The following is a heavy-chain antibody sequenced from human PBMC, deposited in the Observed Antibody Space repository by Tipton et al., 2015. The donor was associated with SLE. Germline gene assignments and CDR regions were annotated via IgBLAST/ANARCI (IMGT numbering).Heavy chain of an antibody. CDR1: GGSISSYY. V-gene: IGHV4-59*01. D-gene: IGHD1-14*01. CDR3: TRAPYKGYYFDY. CDR2: IYYSGST. Sequence: TLSLTCTVSGGSISSYYWSWIRQPPGKGLEWIGYIYYSGSTNYNPSLKSRVTISVDTSKNQFSLKLSSVTDADTAVYYCTRAPYKGYYFDYWGQGTLVTVSS. J-gene: IGHJ4*02.